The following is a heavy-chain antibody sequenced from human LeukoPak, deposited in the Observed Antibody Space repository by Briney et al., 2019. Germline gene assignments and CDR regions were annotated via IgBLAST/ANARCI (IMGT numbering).Heavy chain of an antibody. Sequence: ASETLSLTCTVSGYSISSGFYWGWIRQPPGKGLEWIGNVYHGGSSYYNPSLKSRVTISVDTSKNQFSLNLYSVTAADTAVYYCARRVGSSDCFDYWGQGTLVTVSS. CDR1: GYSISSGFY. CDR3: ARRVGSSDCFDY. CDR2: VYHGGSS. V-gene: IGHV4-38-2*02. D-gene: IGHD6-6*01. J-gene: IGHJ4*02.